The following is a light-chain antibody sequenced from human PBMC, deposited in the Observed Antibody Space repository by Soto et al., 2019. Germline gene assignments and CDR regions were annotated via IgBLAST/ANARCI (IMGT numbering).Light chain of an antibody. CDR1: QNIFTY. Sequence: DIQVTQSPSSLSASVGDRVTITCRASQNIFTYLNWYQQRPGQAPDLLIYATSNLQSGVPSRFSGSGSGTDFTLTISSLQPEDFATYYCQRSYSSTTFGQGTK. V-gene: IGKV1-39*01. CDR3: QRSYSSTT. J-gene: IGKJ2*01. CDR2: ATS.